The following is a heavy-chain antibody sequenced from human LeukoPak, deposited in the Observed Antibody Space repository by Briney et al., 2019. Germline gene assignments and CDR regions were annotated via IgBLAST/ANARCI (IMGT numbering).Heavy chain of an antibody. J-gene: IGHJ4*02. CDR3: ARGPRAPSLNGYRRTYYFDY. CDR1: GGSISSSSYY. D-gene: IGHD5-24*01. V-gene: IGHV4-39*07. Sequence: PSETLSLTCTVSGGSISSSSYYWGWIRQPPGKGLEWIGSIYYSGSTYYNPSLKSRVTISVDTSKNQFSLKLSSVTAADTAVYYCARGPRAPSLNGYRRTYYFDYWGQGTLVTVSS. CDR2: IYYSGST.